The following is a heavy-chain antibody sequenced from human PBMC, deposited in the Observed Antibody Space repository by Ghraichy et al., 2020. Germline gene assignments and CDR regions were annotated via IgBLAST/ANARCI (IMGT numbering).Heavy chain of an antibody. J-gene: IGHJ3*02. V-gene: IGHV3-21*01. D-gene: IGHD1-1*01. CDR1: GFTFSSYS. CDR3: ARAQNWNDVAFDI. Sequence: LNISCAASGFTFSSYSMNWVRQAPGKGLEWVSSISSSSSYIYYADSVKGRFTISRDNAKNSLYLQMNSLRAEDKAVYYCARAQNWNDVAFDIWGQGTMVTVAS. CDR2: ISSSSSYI.